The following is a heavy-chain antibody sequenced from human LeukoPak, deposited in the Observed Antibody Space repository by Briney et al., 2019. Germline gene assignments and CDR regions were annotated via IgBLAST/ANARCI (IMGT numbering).Heavy chain of an antibody. J-gene: IGHJ6*03. CDR2: IWYDGSNK. D-gene: IGHD2-2*01. CDR3: ARDLIVVVPAARQKYYYYYMDV. Sequence: GGSLRLSCAASGFTFSSYGMHWVREAPGKGLEWVAVIWYDGSNKYYADSVKGRFTISRDNSKNTLYLQMNSLRAEDTAVYYCARDLIVVVPAARQKYYYYYMDVWGKGTTVTVSS. V-gene: IGHV3-33*01. CDR1: GFTFSSYG.